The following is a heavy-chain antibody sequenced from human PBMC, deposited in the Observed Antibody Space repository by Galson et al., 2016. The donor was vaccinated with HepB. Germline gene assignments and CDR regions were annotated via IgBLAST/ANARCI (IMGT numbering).Heavy chain of an antibody. CDR1: GYTFTIFG. D-gene: IGHD4-17*01. V-gene: IGHV1-18*01. CDR3: ARSGAEVTTHFDY. J-gene: IGHJ4*02. Sequence: SVKVSCKASGYTFTIFGISWVRQAPGQGLEWMGWISASNGNTNYAQKFQGRVTMTTDTSTSTAYMELRSLLSDDPAVYYCARSGAEVTTHFDYWGQGTLVTVSS. CDR2: ISASNGNT.